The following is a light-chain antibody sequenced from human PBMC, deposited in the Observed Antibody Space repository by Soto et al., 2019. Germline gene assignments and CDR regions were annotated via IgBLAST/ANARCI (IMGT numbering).Light chain of an antibody. CDR3: QQSYITPPT. V-gene: IGKV1-39*01. Sequence: DIQMTQSPSSLSASVGDRVTITCRASQSISSYLHWYQQKPGKAPKLLIHTASSLQSEVPSRFSGSGSRTEFTLTISSLQPEDFATYFCQQSYITPPTFGQGTKVEIK. CDR1: QSISSY. CDR2: TAS. J-gene: IGKJ1*01.